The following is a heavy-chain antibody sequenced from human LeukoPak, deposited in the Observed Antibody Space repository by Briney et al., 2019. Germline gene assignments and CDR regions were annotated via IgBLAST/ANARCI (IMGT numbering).Heavy chain of an antibody. Sequence: PSETLSLTCAVYGGSFSGYYWSWIRQPPGKGLEWIGEINHSGSTNYNPSLKSRVTISVDTSKNQFSLKLSSVTAADTAVYYCARGRRITFGGVIVIPFGPNWFDPWGQGTLVTVSS. CDR2: INHSGST. CDR1: GGSFSGYY. D-gene: IGHD3-16*02. V-gene: IGHV4-34*01. CDR3: ARGRRITFGGVIVIPFGPNWFDP. J-gene: IGHJ5*02.